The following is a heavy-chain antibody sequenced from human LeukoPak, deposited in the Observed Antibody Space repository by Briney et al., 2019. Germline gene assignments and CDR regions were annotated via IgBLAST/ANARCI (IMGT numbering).Heavy chain of an antibody. D-gene: IGHD3-10*01. J-gene: IGHJ4*02. Sequence: GASVKVSCKAPGGTFNNYAISWVRQAPGQGLEWMGRIDPIVGIVNYAQKFQGRVTITADMSTSTAYMELSSLASEDTAVYYCARDGSWGLDYWGQGPLVTVSS. CDR2: IDPIVGIV. V-gene: IGHV1-69*04. CDR3: ARDGSWGLDY. CDR1: GGTFNNYA.